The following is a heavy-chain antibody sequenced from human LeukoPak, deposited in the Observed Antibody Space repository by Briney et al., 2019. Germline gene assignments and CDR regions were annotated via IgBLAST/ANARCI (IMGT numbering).Heavy chain of an antibody. CDR1: GFTFSSYS. V-gene: IGHV3-21*01. CDR2: ISSSSSYI. D-gene: IGHD2-2*03. J-gene: IGHJ4*02. CDR3: ARDRGYCSSTSCYVRSGIDY. Sequence: PGGSLRLSCTASGFTFSSYSMNWVRQAPGKGLEWVSSISSSSSYIYYADSVKGRFTISRDNAKNSLYLKMNSLRAEDTAVYYCARDRGYCSSTSCYVRSGIDYWGQGTLVTVSS.